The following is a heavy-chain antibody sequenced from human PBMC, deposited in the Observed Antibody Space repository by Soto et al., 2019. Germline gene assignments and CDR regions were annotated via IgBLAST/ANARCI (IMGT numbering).Heavy chain of an antibody. D-gene: IGHD2-2*01. J-gene: IGHJ4*02. Sequence: EVQLLESGGGLVQPGGSLRLSCAASGFTFNRYGMNWVRQAPGKGLEWVSAISGSGSTTYYADSVKGLFTISRDNSKHTLYLQMNSLRAEDSALYYCAKGQGEYQVLAKYYFDNWGQGTLVTVSS. CDR1: GFTFNRYG. CDR2: ISGSGSTT. CDR3: AKGQGEYQVLAKYYFDN. V-gene: IGHV3-23*01.